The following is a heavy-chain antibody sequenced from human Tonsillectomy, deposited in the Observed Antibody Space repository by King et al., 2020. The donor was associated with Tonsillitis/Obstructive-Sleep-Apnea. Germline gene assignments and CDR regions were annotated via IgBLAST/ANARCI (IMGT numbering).Heavy chain of an antibody. V-gene: IGHV5-51*01. CDR3: ARQTYGDQRGFDH. CDR1: GYSFTSYW. J-gene: IGHJ4*02. Sequence: VQLVESGAEVKKPGESLKISCKGSGYSFTSYWIGWVRQMPGKGLEWMAIIYPGDSDTSYSPSFQGQVTISADKSFSTAYLQWSSLKASDTAMYYCARQTYGDQRGFDHWGQGTLVTVSS. D-gene: IGHD4-17*01. CDR2: IYPGDSDT.